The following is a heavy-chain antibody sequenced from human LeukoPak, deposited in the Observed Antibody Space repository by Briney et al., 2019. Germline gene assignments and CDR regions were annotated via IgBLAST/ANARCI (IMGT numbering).Heavy chain of an antibody. CDR3: ARTAARRFDY. CDR2: INPTGGST. J-gene: IGHJ4*02. CDR1: GCTFPSYF. D-gene: IGHD6-6*01. Sequence: ASVKVSCKASGCTFPSYFMHWVRQAPGQGLEWMGIINPTGGSTTYAQKFQGRVTMTRDASTSTVYMELSSLRSDDTAVYYCARTAARRFDYWGQGTLVTVSS. V-gene: IGHV1-46*01.